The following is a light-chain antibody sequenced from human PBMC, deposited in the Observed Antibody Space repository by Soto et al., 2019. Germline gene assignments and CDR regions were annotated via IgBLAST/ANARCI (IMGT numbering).Light chain of an antibody. J-gene: IGLJ2*01. V-gene: IGLV2-14*03. CDR1: SSDVGGYNY. CDR3: SSYTSSSTPYVV. CDR2: DVS. Sequence: QSALTQPASVSGSPGQSITISCTGASSDVGGYNYVSWYQQHPGKAPKLMIYDVSNRPSGVSNSFSGSKSGNTASLTISGLQSEDEADYYCSSYTSSSTPYVVFGGGTKLTVL.